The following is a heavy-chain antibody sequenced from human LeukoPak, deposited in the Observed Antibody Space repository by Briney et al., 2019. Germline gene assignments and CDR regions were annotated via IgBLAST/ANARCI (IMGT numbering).Heavy chain of an antibody. D-gene: IGHD3-3*01. Sequence: SETLSLTCTVSGGSISSYYWSWIRQPPGKGLEWIGYIYYSGSTNYNPSLKSRVTISVDTSKNRFSLKLSSVTAADTAVYYCARAGDFWSGYYSGGRGVGSNFDYWGQGTLVTVSS. V-gene: IGHV4-59*08. CDR2: IYYSGST. CDR1: GGSISSYY. J-gene: IGHJ4*02. CDR3: ARAGDFWSGYYSGGRGVGSNFDY.